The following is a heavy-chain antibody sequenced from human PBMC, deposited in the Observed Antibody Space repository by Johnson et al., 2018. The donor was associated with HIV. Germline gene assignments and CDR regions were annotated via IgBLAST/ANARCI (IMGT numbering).Heavy chain of an antibody. CDR2: IASAGDT. CDR3: ARGGDYYDSSGYNAFDI. V-gene: IGHV3-13*01. D-gene: IGHD3-22*01. CDR1: GFTFSSSW. J-gene: IGHJ3*02. Sequence: VQLVESGGGLIQPGRSLRLSCAASGFTFSSSWMHWVCQAPEKGLEWGSIIASAGDTNHPGSVKGRFTMSRDNAKKSLYLQMNSLRAEDTAWYYCARGGDYYDSSGYNAFDIWGQGTMVTVSS.